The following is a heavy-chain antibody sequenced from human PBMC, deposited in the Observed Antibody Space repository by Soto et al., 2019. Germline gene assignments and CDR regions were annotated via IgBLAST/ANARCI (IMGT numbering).Heavy chain of an antibody. D-gene: IGHD3-3*01. CDR1: GASVSRYN. J-gene: IGHJ4*02. Sequence: SETLSLTCSVSGASVSRYNWSWLRQSPGKGLEWIGYINYIGGTNYNPSLMSRVATSADTSKNQLSLRLTSVTAADTAIYYCVRAEFLGSTSIPHYFDYWGQGTLVTVSS. CDR3: VRAEFLGSTSIPHYFDY. CDR2: INYIGGT. V-gene: IGHV4-59*02.